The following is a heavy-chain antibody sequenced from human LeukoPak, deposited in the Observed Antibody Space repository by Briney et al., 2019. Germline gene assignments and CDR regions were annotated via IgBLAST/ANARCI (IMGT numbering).Heavy chain of an antibody. V-gene: IGHV4-59*08. CDR3: ARGRWLPNAFDI. CDR2: IYYSGST. Sequence: SETLSLTCAVSGGSISSYYWSWIRQPPGKGLEWIGYIYYSGSTNYNPSLKSRVTISVDTSKNQFSLKLRSVTAADTAMYFCARGRWLPNAFDIWGQGTMVTVFS. CDR1: GGSISSYY. D-gene: IGHD5-24*01. J-gene: IGHJ3*02.